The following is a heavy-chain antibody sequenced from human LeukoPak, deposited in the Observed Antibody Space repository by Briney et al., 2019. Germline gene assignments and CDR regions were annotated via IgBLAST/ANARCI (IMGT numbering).Heavy chain of an antibody. Sequence: PSETLSLTCTVSGGSISSSSYYWGWIRQPPGKGLEWIESIYYSGSTYYNPSLKSRVTISVDTSKNQFSLKLSSVTAADTAVYYCARHARRFVYWGQGTLVTVSS. CDR2: IYYSGST. V-gene: IGHV4-39*01. CDR3: ARHARRFVY. CDR1: GGSISSSSYY. J-gene: IGHJ4*02.